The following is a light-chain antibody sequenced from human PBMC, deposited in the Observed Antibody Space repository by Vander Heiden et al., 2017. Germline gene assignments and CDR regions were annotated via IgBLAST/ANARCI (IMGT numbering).Light chain of an antibody. J-gene: IGLJ2*01. CDR2: RDS. Sequence: SYELTQPLSVSVALGQTATITCGGNNIGSKNVHWYQRKPGQAPVLVIYRDSNRPSGIPERFSGSNSGNTATLTIRRAQAGDEADYYCQVWDSSVVFGGGTKLTVL. V-gene: IGLV3-9*01. CDR3: QVWDSSVV. CDR1: NIGSKN.